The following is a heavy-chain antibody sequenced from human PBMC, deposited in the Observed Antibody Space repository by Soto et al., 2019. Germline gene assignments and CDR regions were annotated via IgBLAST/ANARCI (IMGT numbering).Heavy chain of an antibody. CDR3: ARDGGIHYDYCGTGDY. CDR2: IIPIFGTA. V-gene: IGHV1-69*01. Sequence: QVQLVQSGAEVKKPGSSVKVSCKASGGTFSSYAISWVRQAPGQGLEWMGGIIPIFGTANYEQKFQGRVTITADESTSTAYMELSSLRSEDTAVYYCARDGGIHYDYCGTGDYWGQGTLVTVSS. J-gene: IGHJ4*02. D-gene: IGHD3-16*01. CDR1: GGTFSSYA.